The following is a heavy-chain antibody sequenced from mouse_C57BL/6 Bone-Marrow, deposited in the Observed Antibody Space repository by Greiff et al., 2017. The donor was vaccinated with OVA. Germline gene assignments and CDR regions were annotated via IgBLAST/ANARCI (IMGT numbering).Heavy chain of an antibody. CDR1: GYTFTSYW. V-gene: IGHV1-64*01. CDR3: AAYYGSSSWYFDV. D-gene: IGHD1-1*01. Sequence: QVQLQQPGAELVKPGASVKLSCKASGYTFTSYWMHWVKQRPGQGLEWIGMIHPNSGSTNYNAKFKSKATLTVDKSSRTAYMQLSSLTSEDSAVYYCAAYYGSSSWYFDVWGTGTTVTVSS. CDR2: IHPNSGST. J-gene: IGHJ1*03.